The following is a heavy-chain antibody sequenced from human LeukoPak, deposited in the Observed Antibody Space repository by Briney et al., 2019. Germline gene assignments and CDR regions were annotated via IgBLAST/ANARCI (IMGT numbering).Heavy chain of an antibody. CDR3: ARVPGFCSGGSCYF. CDR1: GYTFTGYY. D-gene: IGHD2-15*01. CDR2: INPNSGGT. V-gene: IGHV1-2*02. Sequence: ASVKVSCKASGYTFTGYYMHWVRQAPGQGLEWMGWINPNSGGTNYAQKFQGRVTMTRDTSISTAYVELSRLRSDDTAVYYCARVPGFCSGGSCYFWGQGTLVTVSS. J-gene: IGHJ4*02.